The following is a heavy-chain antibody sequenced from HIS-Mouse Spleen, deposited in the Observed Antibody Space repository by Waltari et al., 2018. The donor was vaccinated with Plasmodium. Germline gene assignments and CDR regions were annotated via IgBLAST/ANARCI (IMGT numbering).Heavy chain of an antibody. D-gene: IGHD3-16*01. CDR2: ISYDGSNK. CDR1: GFTLSGYG. V-gene: IGHV3-30*18. Sequence: QVQLVESGGGVVQPGRSLRLSCAASGFTLSGYGMHWVRQAPGKGLEWVAVISYDGSNKYYADSVKGRFTISRDNSKNTLYLQMNSLRAEDTAVYYCAKAQGVINFDYWGQGTLVTVSS. CDR3: AKAQGVINFDY. J-gene: IGHJ4*02.